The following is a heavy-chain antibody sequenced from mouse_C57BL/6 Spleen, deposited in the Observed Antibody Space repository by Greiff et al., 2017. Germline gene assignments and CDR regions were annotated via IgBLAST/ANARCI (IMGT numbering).Heavy chain of an antibody. Sequence: QVQLQQPGTELVKPGASVKLSCKASGYTFTSYWMHWVKPRPGQGLEWIGNINPSNGGTNYNQKFKGKATLTVDKSSSTAYMQHSSLTSEESAVDYCGERSYYESAMAYWGQGTSVTVSS. D-gene: IGHD2-10*01. CDR3: GERSYYESAMAY. J-gene: IGHJ4*01. CDR1: GYTFTSYW. CDR2: INPSNGGT. V-gene: IGHV1-53*01.